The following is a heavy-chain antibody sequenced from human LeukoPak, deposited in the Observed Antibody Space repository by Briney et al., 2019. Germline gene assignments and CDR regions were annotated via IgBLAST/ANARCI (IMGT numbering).Heavy chain of an antibody. J-gene: IGHJ5*02. D-gene: IGHD6-13*01. CDR3: AREISSWYRTEGRFDP. CDR1: GFTFSSYW. Sequence: PGGSLRLSCAASGFTFSSYWMSWARQAPGKGLELVANIKQDGSEKYYVDSMRGRFTISRDNAKNSLYLQMNSLGAEDTAVYYCAREISSWYRTEGRFDPWGQGTLVTVSS. CDR2: IKQDGSEK. V-gene: IGHV3-7*03.